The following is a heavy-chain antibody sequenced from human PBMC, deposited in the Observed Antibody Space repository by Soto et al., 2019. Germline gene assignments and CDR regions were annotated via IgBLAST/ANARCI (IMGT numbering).Heavy chain of an antibody. V-gene: IGHV4-31*03. CDR2: IYYNGSP. CDR1: GGSIISGGYY. Sequence: QVHLQESGPGLVKPSQTLSLTCTVSGGSIISGGYYWSWIRQHPGKGLEWIGYIYYNGSPYYNPSLKSRVTISLDTSKNQFSLKLRSVTAADTAVYYCVRDGTKTLRDWFDPWGQGISVTVSS. D-gene: IGHD1-1*01. J-gene: IGHJ5*02. CDR3: VRDGTKTLRDWFDP.